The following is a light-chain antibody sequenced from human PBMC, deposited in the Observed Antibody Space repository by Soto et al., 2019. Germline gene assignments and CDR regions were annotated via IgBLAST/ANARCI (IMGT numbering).Light chain of an antibody. CDR3: GSYTGSGTRVV. CDR1: SSDVGTYKF. V-gene: IGLV2-14*01. CDR2: DVS. Sequence: QSVLTQPASVSGSPGQSITISCTGTSSDVGTYKFVSWYQQYPGRAPKLMIYDVSSRPSGVSNRFSGSKSGSTASLTISGLQAEDEADYYCGSYTGSGTRVVFGGGTKVTVL. J-gene: IGLJ2*01.